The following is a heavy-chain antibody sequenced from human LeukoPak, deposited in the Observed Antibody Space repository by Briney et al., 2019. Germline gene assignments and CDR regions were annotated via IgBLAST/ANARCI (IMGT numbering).Heavy chain of an antibody. CDR2: IYYSGST. V-gene: IGHV4-59*12. CDR3: ARVGFRAYFQH. J-gene: IGHJ1*01. Sequence: PSETLSLTCTVSGGSISSYYWSWIRQPPGKGLEWIGYIYYSGSTNYNPSLKSRVTISVDTSKNQFSLKLSSVTAADTAVYYCARVGFRAYFQHWGQGTLVTVSS. CDR1: GGSISSYY.